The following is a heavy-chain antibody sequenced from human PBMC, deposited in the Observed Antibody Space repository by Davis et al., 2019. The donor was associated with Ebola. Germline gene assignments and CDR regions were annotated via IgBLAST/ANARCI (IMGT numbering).Heavy chain of an antibody. Sequence: MPSETLSLTCTVSGGSISSSSYYWGWIRQPPGKGLEWIGSIYYSGSTYYNPSLKSRVTISVDTSKNQFSLKLSSVTAADTAVYYCAREGYCSSTSCFYNWFDPWGQGTLVTVSS. CDR2: IYYSGST. CDR3: AREGYCSSTSCFYNWFDP. CDR1: GGSISSSSYY. J-gene: IGHJ5*02. D-gene: IGHD2-2*01. V-gene: IGHV4-39*02.